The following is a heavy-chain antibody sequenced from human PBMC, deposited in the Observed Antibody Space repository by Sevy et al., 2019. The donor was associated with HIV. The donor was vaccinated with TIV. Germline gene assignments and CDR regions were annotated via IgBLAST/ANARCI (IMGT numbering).Heavy chain of an antibody. D-gene: IGHD2-15*01. J-gene: IGHJ4*02. CDR1: GYTFTGYY. Sequence: ASVKVSCKASGYTFTGYYMHWVRQAPGQGLEWMGWINPNSGGTNYAQTFQGRVTMTRDTSISTAYMELSRLRSDDTAVYYCARDKGYCSGGSCYGQNYFDYWGQGTLVTVSS. CDR2: INPNSGGT. V-gene: IGHV1-2*02. CDR3: ARDKGYCSGGSCYGQNYFDY.